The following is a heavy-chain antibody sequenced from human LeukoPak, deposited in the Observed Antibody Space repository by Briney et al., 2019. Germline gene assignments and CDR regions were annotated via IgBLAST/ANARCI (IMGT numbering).Heavy chain of an antibody. CDR3: ARTTRGGSDSWDPYYFDY. J-gene: IGHJ4*02. Sequence: PSETLSLTCTVSGGYISSSSYYWGRIRQSPGKGLEWIGSVYYRGSTYYNPSLKSRVTISVDTSKNQFSLKLNSVTAADTAVYYCARTTRGGSDSWDPYYFDYWGQGTLVTVSS. CDR2: VYYRGST. V-gene: IGHV4-39*01. D-gene: IGHD6-13*01. CDR1: GGYISSSSYY.